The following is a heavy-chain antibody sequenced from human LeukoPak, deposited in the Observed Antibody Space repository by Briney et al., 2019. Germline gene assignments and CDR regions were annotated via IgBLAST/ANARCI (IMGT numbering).Heavy chain of an antibody. J-gene: IGHJ4*02. D-gene: IGHD2-2*01. CDR1: GYTFTGYY. CDR2: INPNSGGT. V-gene: IGHV1-2*02. Sequence: ASVKVSCKASGYTFTGYYMHWVRQAPGQGLEWMGWINPNSGGTNYAQKFQGRVTMTRDTSISTAYMELSRLRSDDTAVYYCATSSTSRVSFDYWGQGTLVTVSS. CDR3: ATSSTSRVSFDY.